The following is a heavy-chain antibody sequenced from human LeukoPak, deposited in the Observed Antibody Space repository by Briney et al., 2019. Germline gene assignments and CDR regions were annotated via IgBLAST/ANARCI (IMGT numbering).Heavy chain of an antibody. V-gene: IGHV3-11*01. Sequence: GGSLRLSCAASGFTFSDYYMSWIRQAPGKGLEWVSYISSSGSTIYYADSVKGRFTISSDNAKNSLYLQMNSPRAEDTSLYYSARARSSSSWWLDYWGQGTLVTVSS. CDR3: ARARSSSSWWLDY. CDR1: GFTFSDYY. D-gene: IGHD6-13*01. CDR2: ISSSGSTI. J-gene: IGHJ4*02.